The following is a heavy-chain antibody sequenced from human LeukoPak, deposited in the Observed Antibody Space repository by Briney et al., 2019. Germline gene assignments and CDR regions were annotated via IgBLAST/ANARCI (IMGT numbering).Heavy chain of an antibody. Sequence: SETLSLTCTVSGGSISSSSYYWGWIRQPPGKGLEWIGSIYYGGSPYYNPSLKSRVTISVDTSKNQFSLKLSSVTAADTAVYYCARDRVLISSGWFDYWGQGTLVTVSS. CDR3: ARDRVLISSGWFDY. CDR2: IYYGGSP. J-gene: IGHJ4*02. CDR1: GGSISSSSYY. D-gene: IGHD6-19*01. V-gene: IGHV4-39*07.